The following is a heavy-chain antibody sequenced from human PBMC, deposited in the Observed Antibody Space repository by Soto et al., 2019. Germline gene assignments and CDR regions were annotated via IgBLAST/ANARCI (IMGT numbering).Heavy chain of an antibody. Sequence: ASVKVSCKASGYTFTGYYMHWVRQAPGQGLEWMGWINPNSGGTNYAQNIQGWVIMTRDTSISTAYMELSRLRSDDTAVYYCARDSAVVVPATIPEKYGMDVCGQGTTVTVSS. J-gene: IGHJ6*02. D-gene: IGHD2-2*01. V-gene: IGHV1-2*04. CDR3: ARDSAVVVPATIPEKYGMDV. CDR2: INPNSGGT. CDR1: GYTFTGYY.